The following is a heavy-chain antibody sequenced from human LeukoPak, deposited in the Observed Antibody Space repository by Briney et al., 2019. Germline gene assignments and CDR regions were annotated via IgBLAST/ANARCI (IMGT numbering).Heavy chain of an antibody. CDR2: ISGSGGST. CDR1: IFTSRTFG. V-gene: IGHV3-23*01. D-gene: IGHD4-17*01. J-gene: IGHJ6*03. Sequence: GGFLRLSCEASIFTSRTFGMSWVRQAPGKGLEWVAAISGSGGSTYYADSVKGRFTISRDNSKNTLYLQMNSLRAEDTAVYYCARKGSMTTVTHYYYYYMDVWGKGTTVTVSS. CDR3: ARKGSMTTVTHYYYYYMDV.